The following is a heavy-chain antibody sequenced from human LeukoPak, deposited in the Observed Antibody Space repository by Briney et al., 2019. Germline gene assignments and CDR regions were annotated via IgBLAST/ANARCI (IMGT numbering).Heavy chain of an antibody. CDR1: GGSISSSSYY. Sequence: PSETLSLTCTVSGGSISSSSYYWGWIRQPPGKGLEWTGSIYYSGSTYYNPSLKSRVTISVDTSKNQFSLKLSSVTAAATAVYYCARVEGSLIAVASLYYFDYWGQGTLVTVSS. J-gene: IGHJ4*02. V-gene: IGHV4-39*07. D-gene: IGHD6-19*01. CDR2: IYYSGST. CDR3: ARVEGSLIAVASLYYFDY.